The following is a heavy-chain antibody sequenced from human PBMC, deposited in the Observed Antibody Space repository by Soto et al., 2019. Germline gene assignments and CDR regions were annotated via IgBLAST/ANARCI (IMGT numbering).Heavy chain of an antibody. CDR3: ASFPNYDLWSGPTSL. Sequence: GGSLRISCAASGLTRGSNYMSWVRQAPGKGLEWVSVIYSGGSTYYADSVKGRFTISRDNSKNTLYLQMNSLRAEDTAVYYCASFPNYDLWSGPTSLWGQRTLVTVSA. CDR2: IYSGGST. CDR1: GLTRGSNY. V-gene: IGHV3-66*01. J-gene: IGHJ4*02. D-gene: IGHD3-3*01.